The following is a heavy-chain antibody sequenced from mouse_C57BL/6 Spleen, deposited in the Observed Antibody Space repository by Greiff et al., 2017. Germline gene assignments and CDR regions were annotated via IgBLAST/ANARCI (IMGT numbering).Heavy chain of an antibody. V-gene: IGHV5-17*01. CDR1: GFTFSDYG. Sequence: DVMLVESGGGLVKPGGSLKLSCAASGFTFSDYGMHWVRQAPEKGLEWVAYISSGSSTIYYADTVKGRFTISRDNAKNTLFLQMTSLRSEDTAMYYCARHDYDHWALDYWGQGTTLTVSS. J-gene: IGHJ2*01. CDR3: ARHDYDHWALDY. D-gene: IGHD2-4*01. CDR2: ISSGSSTI.